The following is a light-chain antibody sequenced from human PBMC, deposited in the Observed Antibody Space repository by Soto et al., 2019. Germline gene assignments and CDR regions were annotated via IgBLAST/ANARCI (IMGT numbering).Light chain of an antibody. Sequence: EIVLTQSPGTLSLSPGDRATLSCRASQSVSSTYLAWYQQKPGQAPRLLISGASSRATGIPDRFSGSGSGTDFTLTISRLEPEDFAVYYCQQYVTSRGTFGGGTKVEIK. J-gene: IGKJ4*01. CDR2: GAS. CDR3: QQYVTSRGT. CDR1: QSVSSTY. V-gene: IGKV3-20*01.